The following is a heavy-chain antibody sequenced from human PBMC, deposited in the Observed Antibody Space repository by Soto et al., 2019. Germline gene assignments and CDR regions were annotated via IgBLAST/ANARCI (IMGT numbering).Heavy chain of an antibody. J-gene: IGHJ4*02. CDR2: ITPLFGSA. V-gene: IGHV1-69*01. CDR1: GGTFSSSS. CDR3: AREGYGDYGKLFAS. Sequence: GGTFSSSSISWVRQAPGQGLEWMGGITPLFGSANYAQKFQGRVTITADESTSIAYMQLSSLRSEDTAVYYCAREGYGDYGKLFASWGQGPLVPVS. D-gene: IGHD4-17*01.